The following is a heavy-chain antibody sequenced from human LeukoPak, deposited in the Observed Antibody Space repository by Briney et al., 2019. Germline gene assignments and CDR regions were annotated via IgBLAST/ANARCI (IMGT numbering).Heavy chain of an antibody. CDR1: GFTFKSYA. J-gene: IGHJ4*02. V-gene: IGHV3-64*05. CDR3: VKGLDYSSSQMDS. D-gene: IGHD6-6*01. CDR2: INTNGANT. Sequence: GGSLRLSCSASGFTFKSYAMHWVRQAAGKGLAYVSSINTNGANTYYADSVKGRFTISRDNSRNTVYVQMNSLTPEDTAVYYCVKGLDYSSSQMDSWGQGTLVTVSS.